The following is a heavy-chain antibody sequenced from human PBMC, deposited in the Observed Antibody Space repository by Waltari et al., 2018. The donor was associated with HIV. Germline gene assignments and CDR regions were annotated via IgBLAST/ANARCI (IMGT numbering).Heavy chain of an antibody. Sequence: QVQLVQSGAEVKKPGASVKVSCKASGYTFTGYYMPWARQAPGQGLEWIGWMNPNSGGTREAQKGQGRVTMTMETSISTAYRWRSRLRSDDTAVYYCARGPPYYYGLGSPGGGWFDPWGQGTLVTVSS. D-gene: IGHD3-10*01. V-gene: IGHV1-2*02. CDR3: ARGPPYYYGLGSPGGGWFDP. J-gene: IGHJ5*02. CDR2: MNPNSGGT. CDR1: GYTFTGYY.